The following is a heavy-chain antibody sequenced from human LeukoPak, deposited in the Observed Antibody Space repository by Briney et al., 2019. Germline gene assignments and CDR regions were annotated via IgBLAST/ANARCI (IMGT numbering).Heavy chain of an antibody. CDR1: GFTFSGSY. J-gene: IGHJ5*01. CDR2: ISSSGHTI. Sequence: GGSLRLSCAAAGFTFSGSYMSRIRQAPGEGLDWLACISSSGHTIYYAESVRGRFTISRDNAKNSLYLQPNSLRPEDTAVYYCAQTGRNNYFDSWGQGTLVTVSS. CDR3: AQTGRNNYFDS. V-gene: IGHV3-11*01.